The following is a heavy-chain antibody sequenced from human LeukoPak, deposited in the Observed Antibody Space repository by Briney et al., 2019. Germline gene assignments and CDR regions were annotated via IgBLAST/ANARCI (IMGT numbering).Heavy chain of an antibody. CDR1: GGSFSGYY. CDR2: INHSGST. V-gene: IGHV4-34*01. D-gene: IGHD4-17*01. Sequence: SETLSLTCAVYGGSFSGYYWSWIRQPPGKGLEWIGEINHSGSTNYNPSLKSRVTISVDTSKNQFSLKLSSVTAADTAVYYCARGDGDKRRAFDIWGQGTVVTVSS. CDR3: ARGDGDKRRAFDI. J-gene: IGHJ3*02.